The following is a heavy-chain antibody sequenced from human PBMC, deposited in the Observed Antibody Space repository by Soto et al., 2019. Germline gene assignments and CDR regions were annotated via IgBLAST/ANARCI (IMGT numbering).Heavy chain of an antibody. V-gene: IGHV3-23*01. J-gene: IGHJ5*02. CDR3: PKAGVDDFWSVYYLKNWFDP. CDR2: ISGSGGST. Sequence: PGGSLRLSCAASGFTFSSYAMSWVRQAPGKGLEWVSAISGSGGSTYYADSVKSRFTISRDNSKNTLFLQINSLRAEDTAVYYFPKAGVDDFWSVYYLKNWFDPWGQGTLVTVSS. D-gene: IGHD3-3*01. CDR1: GFTFSSYA.